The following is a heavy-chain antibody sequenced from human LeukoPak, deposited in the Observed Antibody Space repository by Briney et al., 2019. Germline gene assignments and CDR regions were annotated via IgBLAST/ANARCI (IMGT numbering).Heavy chain of an antibody. CDR2: IWYHGRNQ. CDR3: GRDLAVGRPSFDS. CDR1: GFTFSSYG. D-gene: IGHD3/OR15-3a*01. V-gene: IGHV3-33*01. Sequence: GMSLRLSCTTSGFTFSSYGLHWVRQAPGKGLEWVADIWYHGRNQYYADSVKGRFTISRDNSKSTLYLQMNSLRVEDTAVYFCGRDLAVGRPSFDSWGQGTLVTVPS. J-gene: IGHJ4*02.